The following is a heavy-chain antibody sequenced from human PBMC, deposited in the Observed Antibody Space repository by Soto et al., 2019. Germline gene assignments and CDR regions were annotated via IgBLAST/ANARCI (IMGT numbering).Heavy chain of an antibody. V-gene: IGHV3-64*01. CDR2: INSNGGST. CDR1: GYTFSTYA. J-gene: IGHJ4*02. D-gene: IGHD5-12*01. CDR3: ARAPGYSGYDALDY. Sequence: DVQLVESGGGLVQPGGSLRLSCAASGYTFSTYAMHWVCQAPGKGLEYVSVINSNGGSTFYANSVKGRFTISRDNSKNTLYLQMGSLRVEDTGVYYCARAPGYSGYDALDYWGQGTLVTVSS.